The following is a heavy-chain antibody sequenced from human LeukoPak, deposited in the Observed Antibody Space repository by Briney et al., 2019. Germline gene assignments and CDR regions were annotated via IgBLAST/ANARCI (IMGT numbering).Heavy chain of an antibody. CDR2: MNPNSGNT. V-gene: IGHV1-8*01. J-gene: IGHJ5*02. D-gene: IGHD6-13*01. Sequence: GASVKVSCKASGYTFTSYDINWVRQATGQGLEWMGWMNPNSGNTGYAQKFQGRVTMTRNTSISTAYMELSSLRSEDTAVYYCARSYSSSGGRVRRGNWFDPWGQGTLVTVSS. CDR1: GYTFTSYD. CDR3: ARSYSSSGGRVRRGNWFDP.